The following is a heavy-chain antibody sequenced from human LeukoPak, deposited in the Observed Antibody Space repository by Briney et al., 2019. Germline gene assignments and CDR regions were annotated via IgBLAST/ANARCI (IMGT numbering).Heavy chain of an antibody. CDR2: IKSKTDGGTT. D-gene: IGHD3-22*01. J-gene: IGHJ4*02. CDR3: ARKGYDSSGYSDY. CDR1: GFSFKNAW. Sequence: PGGSLRVSCAASGFSFKNAWMSWVRQAPGKGLEWVGRIKSKTDGGTTDYAAPVKGRFTISRDDSKSTLYLQMNSLKTEDTAVYYCARKGYDSSGYSDYWGQGTLVTVSS. V-gene: IGHV3-15*01.